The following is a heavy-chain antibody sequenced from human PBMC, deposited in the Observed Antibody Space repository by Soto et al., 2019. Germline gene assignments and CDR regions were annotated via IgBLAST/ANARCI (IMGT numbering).Heavy chain of an antibody. J-gene: IGHJ6*03. CDR2: INPNSGGT. CDR3: ARETRNYGVLHYYYYKDV. D-gene: IGHD1-7*01. Sequence: ASVKVSCKASGYTFTGYYMHWVRQAPGQGLEWMGWINPNSGGTNYAQKFQGWVTMTRDTSISTAYMELSRLRSDDTAVYYCARETRNYGVLHYYYYKDVWGKGTTVTVSS. CDR1: GYTFTGYY. V-gene: IGHV1-2*04.